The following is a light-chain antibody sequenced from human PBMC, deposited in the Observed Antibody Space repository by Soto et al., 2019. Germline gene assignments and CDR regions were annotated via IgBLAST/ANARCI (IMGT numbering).Light chain of an antibody. CDR2: WAS. J-gene: IGKJ3*01. Sequence: DIVMTQXPDXLXVSLXEXXTIXCKXSQSLLYXSNNKNYLAWYQKKAGQPPKLLVYWASTRESGVPDRFSGSGSGTDFTLTISSLQAADVAVYYCQQYYSSPLTFGPGTKVEIK. CDR3: QQYYSSPLT. CDR1: QSLLYXSNNKNY. V-gene: IGKV4-1*01.